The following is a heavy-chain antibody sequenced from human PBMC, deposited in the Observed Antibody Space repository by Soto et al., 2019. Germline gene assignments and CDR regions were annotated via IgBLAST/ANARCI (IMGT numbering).Heavy chain of an antibody. CDR3: GRGRSGQIVVFY. CDR2: IGPESGAT. Sequence: ASVKVSCKASGYTFTGHYIHWVRQAPEQGPEWMGEIGPESGATRYAQRFQGRVTMTRDMSITTVYMELNNLSPDDTAVYYCGRGRSGQIVVFYWGQGTPVTVPQ. CDR1: GYTFTGHY. J-gene: IGHJ4*02. V-gene: IGHV1-2*02. D-gene: IGHD1-26*01.